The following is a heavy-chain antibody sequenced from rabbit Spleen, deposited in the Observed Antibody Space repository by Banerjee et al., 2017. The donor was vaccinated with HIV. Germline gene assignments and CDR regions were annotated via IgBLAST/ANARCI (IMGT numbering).Heavy chain of an antibody. CDR3: ARDTSSSFSSYGMDL. J-gene: IGHJ6*01. D-gene: IGHD1-1*01. V-gene: IGHV1S45*01. CDR2: IDSGSSGFT. CDR1: GFTLSSYYM. Sequence: QEQLKESGGGLVQPGGSLKLSCTASGFTLSSYYMNWVRQAPGKGLEWIACIDSGSSGFTYFASWAKGRFTISKTSSTTVTLQMTSLTAADTATYFCARDTSSSFSSYGMDLWGQGTLVTV.